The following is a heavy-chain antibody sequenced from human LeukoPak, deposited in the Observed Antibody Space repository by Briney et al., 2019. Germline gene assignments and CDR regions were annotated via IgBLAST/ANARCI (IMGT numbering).Heavy chain of an antibody. D-gene: IGHD3-3*01. CDR2: ISAYNGNT. V-gene: IGHV1-18*01. CDR1: GYTFTSYG. J-gene: IGHJ4*02. CDR3: ARGFPLRPYYDLWSGYYEGPGYFDY. Sequence: ASVKVSCKASGYTFTSYGISWVRQAPGQGLEWMGWISAYNGNTNYAQKLQGRVTMTTDTSTSTAYMELRSLRSDDTAVYYCARGFPLRPYYDLWSGYYEGPGYFDYWGQGTLVTVSS.